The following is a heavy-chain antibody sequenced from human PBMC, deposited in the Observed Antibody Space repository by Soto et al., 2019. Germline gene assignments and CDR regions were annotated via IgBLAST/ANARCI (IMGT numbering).Heavy chain of an antibody. CDR2: ISYDGSNK. J-gene: IGHJ5*02. CDR3: ARDSLGYRGPGDPNNWFDP. CDR1: GFTFSSYA. V-gene: IGHV3-30-3*01. D-gene: IGHD2-21*02. Sequence: GESLKISCAASGFTFSSYAMHWVRQAPGKGLEWVAVISYDGSNKYYADSVKGRFTISRDNSKNTLYLQMNSLRAEDTAVYYCARDSLGYRGPGDPNNWFDPLGQGTLVTVSS.